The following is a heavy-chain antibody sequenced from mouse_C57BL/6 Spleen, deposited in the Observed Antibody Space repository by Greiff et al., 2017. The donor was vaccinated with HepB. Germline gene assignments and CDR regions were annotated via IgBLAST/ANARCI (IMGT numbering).Heavy chain of an antibody. J-gene: IGHJ2*01. D-gene: IGHD2-4*01. CDR1: GFTFSSYA. V-gene: IGHV5-4*01. CDR2: ISDGGSYT. Sequence: EVQGVESGGGLVKPGGSLKLSCAASGFTFSSYAMSWVRQTPEKRLEWVATISDGGSYTYYPDNVKGRFTISRDNAKNNLYLQMSHLKSEDTAMYYCARVYDYAYFDYWGQGTTLTVSS. CDR3: ARVYDYAYFDY.